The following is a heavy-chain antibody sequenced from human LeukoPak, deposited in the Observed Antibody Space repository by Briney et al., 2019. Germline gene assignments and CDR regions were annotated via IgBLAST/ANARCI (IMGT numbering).Heavy chain of an antibody. J-gene: IGHJ4*02. D-gene: IGHD5-24*01. CDR1: GVGVSSDSAG. CDR2: TLYRSKRYN. Sequence: SQTRSLTSAISGVGVSSDSAGWTWIRQSPARGREWLGRTLYRSKRYNQYAACVKGRITTNPDTAKSQLCLQLNSVTHDGTAVYYRARDSEIRQYFDYWRQGTLVTVSS. V-gene: IGHV6-1*01. CDR3: ARDSEIRQYFDY.